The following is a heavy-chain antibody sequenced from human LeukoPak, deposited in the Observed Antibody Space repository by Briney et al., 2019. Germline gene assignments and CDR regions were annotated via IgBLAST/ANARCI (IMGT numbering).Heavy chain of an antibody. J-gene: IGHJ4*02. D-gene: IGHD4-17*01. CDR2: IYPGDSDT. CDR3: ARHAQDYGDYEYYFDY. V-gene: IGHV5-51*01. CDR1: GYSFTSYW. Sequence: GESLKISCKGSGYSFTSYWIGWVRQMPRKGLEWMGIIYPGDSDTRYSPSFQGQVTIPADKSISTAYLQWSSLKASDTAMYYCARHAQDYGDYEYYFDYWGQGTLVTVSS.